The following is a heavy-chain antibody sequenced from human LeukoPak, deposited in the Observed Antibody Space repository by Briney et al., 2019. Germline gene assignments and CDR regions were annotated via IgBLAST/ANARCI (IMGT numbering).Heavy chain of an antibody. J-gene: IGHJ4*02. CDR2: ISSSSSYI. Sequence: GGSLRLSCAASGFTFSSYSMNWVRQAPGKGLEWVSSISSSSSYIYYADSVKDRFTISRDNAKNSLYLQMNRLRAEDTAVYYCARYGVPNCGFFDYWGQGTLVTVSS. V-gene: IGHV3-21*01. CDR3: ARYGVPNCGFFDY. CDR1: GFTFSSYS. D-gene: IGHD6-25*01.